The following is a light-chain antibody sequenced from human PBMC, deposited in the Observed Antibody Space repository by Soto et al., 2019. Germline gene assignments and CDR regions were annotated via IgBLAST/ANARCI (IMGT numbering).Light chain of an antibody. V-gene: IGLV2-14*03. Sequence: QSVLPQPASVYGSPGQSIAIFCTGTSSDVGGYTYVSWYQQHPGKAPKLIIYDVSNRPSGVSNRFSGSKSGNTASLTISGLQAEDEADYYCSSYTTSSTLYVFGSGTKVTVL. CDR3: SSYTTSSTLYV. J-gene: IGLJ1*01. CDR1: SSDVGGYTY. CDR2: DVS.